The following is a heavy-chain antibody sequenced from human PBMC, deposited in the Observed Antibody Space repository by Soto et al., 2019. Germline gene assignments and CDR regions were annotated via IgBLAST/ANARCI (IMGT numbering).Heavy chain of an antibody. CDR3: ARHSLALRKNNWFDP. CDR2: IFYHGSS. CDR1: GDSIISSDFY. Sequence: SETLSLTCTVSGDSIISSDFYWGWVRQPPGKGLEWIGSIFYHGSSYYNPSLKSRVTMSVDTSKNQFSLRLRSVTAADTALYFCARHSLALRKNNWFDPWGQGIVVTVSS. J-gene: IGHJ5*02. V-gene: IGHV4-39*01. D-gene: IGHD3-3*02.